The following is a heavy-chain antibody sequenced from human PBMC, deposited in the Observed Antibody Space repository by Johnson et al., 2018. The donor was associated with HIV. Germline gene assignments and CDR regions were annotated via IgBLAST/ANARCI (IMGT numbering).Heavy chain of an antibody. CDR2: ISYHVGNR. V-gene: IGHV3-30*03. CDR1: GFSFSSYG. D-gene: IGHD1-26*01. CDR3: ARGGSSRNPAFDI. Sequence: QVQLVESGGGVVQPGRSLRLSCAASGFSFSSYGIHWVRQAPGQGLEWVAYISYHVGNRYYADSVKGRFTISRDNSKNTLYLQMNSLRAEDTAVYYCARGGSSRNPAFDIWGQGTMVTVSS. J-gene: IGHJ3*02.